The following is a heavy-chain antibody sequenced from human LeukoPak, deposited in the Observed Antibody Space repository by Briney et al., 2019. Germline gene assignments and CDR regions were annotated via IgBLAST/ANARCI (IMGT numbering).Heavy chain of an antibody. Sequence: GGSLRLSCAASGFAVSNKFMCWVRQAPGKGLEWVSVIRVGDVTHYADSVKGRFTTSRDSSKNTVYLQMESLRVEDTAVYYCAREDNGGATDDGFDVWGRGTVVIVSS. V-gene: IGHV3-53*01. CDR1: GFAVSNKF. J-gene: IGHJ3*01. CDR2: IRVGDVT. CDR3: AREDNGGATDDGFDV. D-gene: IGHD3-16*01.